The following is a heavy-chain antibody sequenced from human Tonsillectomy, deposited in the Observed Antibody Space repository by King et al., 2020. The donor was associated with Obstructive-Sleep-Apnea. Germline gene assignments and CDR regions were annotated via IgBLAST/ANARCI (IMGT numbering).Heavy chain of an antibody. J-gene: IGHJ4*02. CDR1: GDSMSPSY. D-gene: IGHD6-19*01. CDR2: ISYAGDT. CDR3: ARGGMYITVAGRLDL. V-gene: IGHV4-59*01. Sequence: QLQESGPGLVKPSETLSLTCSVSGDSMSPSYWNWIRQPPGSRLEWIGHISYAGDTNYNPSLKSRVTMSIDMSKDQFSLKLTSVTAADSAMYFCARGGMYITVAGRLDLWGQGTVVTVSS.